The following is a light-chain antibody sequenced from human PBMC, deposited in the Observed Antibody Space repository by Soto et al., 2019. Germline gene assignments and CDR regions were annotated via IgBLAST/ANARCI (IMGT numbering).Light chain of an antibody. J-gene: IGKJ3*01. CDR1: QSISSY. CDR2: AAS. CDR3: QQSYSTPRFT. Sequence: DIQMTQSPSSLSASVGDRVTITCRASQSISSYLNWYQQNPGKAPKLLIYAASSLQSGVTSRFSGSGSGKDFTLTISSLQPEDFATYYCQQSYSTPRFTFGPGTKVDIK. V-gene: IGKV1-39*01.